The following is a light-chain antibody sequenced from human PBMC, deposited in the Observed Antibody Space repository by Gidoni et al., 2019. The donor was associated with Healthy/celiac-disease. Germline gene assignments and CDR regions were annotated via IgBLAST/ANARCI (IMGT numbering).Light chain of an antibody. V-gene: IGKV1-33*01. J-gene: IGKJ4*01. CDR1: QDISNY. Sequence: DIQMTQSPSSLSASVGDRVTITCQASQDISNYLNWYQQKPGKAPKPLIYDASHLETGVPSRFRGSGSGTDFSFPLRRLPPEGIATFYCQQYDNLPLTFGGGTKVEIK. CDR3: QQYDNLPLT. CDR2: DAS.